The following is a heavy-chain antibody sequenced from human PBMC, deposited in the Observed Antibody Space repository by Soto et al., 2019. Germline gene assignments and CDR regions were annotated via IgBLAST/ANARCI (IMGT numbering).Heavy chain of an antibody. Sequence: SETLSLTCTVAGGSISSGGYYWSWIRQHPGKGLEWIGYIYYRGSTYYNSSLKSRVTISVDRSKNQFSLTLSSVTAADTAGYYCARNVVPAAIGYNWFDPWGQGTLVTVSS. CDR2: IYYRGST. CDR3: ARNVVPAAIGYNWFDP. J-gene: IGHJ5*02. CDR1: GGSISSGGYY. D-gene: IGHD2-2*01. V-gene: IGHV4-31*03.